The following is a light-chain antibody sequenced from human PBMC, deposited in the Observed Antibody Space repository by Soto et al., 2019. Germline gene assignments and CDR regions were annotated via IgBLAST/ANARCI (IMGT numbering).Light chain of an antibody. J-gene: IGKJ5*01. CDR3: QQYNTWPPSIT. Sequence: EIVMTQSPATLSVSPGERATLSCRASQSVSSNLAWYQQKPGQAPRLRIYGASTRATGIPARFSGSGSGTEFTLTISSLQSEDFAVYYCQQYNTWPPSITFGQGTRLEIK. CDR2: GAS. CDR1: QSVSSN. V-gene: IGKV3-15*01.